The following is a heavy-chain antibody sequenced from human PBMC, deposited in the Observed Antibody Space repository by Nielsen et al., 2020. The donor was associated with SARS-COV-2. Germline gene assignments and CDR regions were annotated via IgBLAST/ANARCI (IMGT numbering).Heavy chain of an antibody. D-gene: IGHD1-26*01. CDR2: IYPGDSDT. Sequence: GESLKISCPGSGYSFTSYWIGWVRQMPGKGLEWMGIIYPGDSDTRYSPSFQGQVTISADKSISTAYLQWSSLKASDTAMYYCASSGSHGGYYYYGMDVWGQGTTVTVSS. CDR1: GYSFTSYW. CDR3: ASSGSHGGYYYYGMDV. V-gene: IGHV5-51*01. J-gene: IGHJ6*02.